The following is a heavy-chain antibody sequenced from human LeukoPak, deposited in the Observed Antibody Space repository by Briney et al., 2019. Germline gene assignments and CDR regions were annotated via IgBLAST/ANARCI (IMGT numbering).Heavy chain of an antibody. J-gene: IGHJ4*02. CDR1: GLIASSNY. Sequence: GGSLRLSCSFSGLIASSNYMAWVRQAPGKGLQWISFIYGGGNTLYADSVMGRFSISRDNSKTTLYLQMNSLRAEDTAVYYCATRGRSGMVFDFWGQGTLVTVSS. CDR3: ATRGRSGMVFDF. V-gene: IGHV3-53*01. D-gene: IGHD2-8*01. CDR2: IYGGGNT.